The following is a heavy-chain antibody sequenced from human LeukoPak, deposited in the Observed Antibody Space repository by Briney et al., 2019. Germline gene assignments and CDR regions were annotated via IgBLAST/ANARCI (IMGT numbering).Heavy chain of an antibody. V-gene: IGHV3-30*02. D-gene: IGHD5-18*01. Sequence: PGGSLRLSCAASGFTFSSHAMNWVRQAPGKGLEWVAFIRYDGSNKYYADSVKGRFTISRDNSKNTLYLQMNSLRAEDTALYYCAPRPDTTIVTFDYWGQGTLVTVSS. CDR2: IRYDGSNK. J-gene: IGHJ4*02. CDR1: GFTFSSHA. CDR3: APRPDTTIVTFDY.